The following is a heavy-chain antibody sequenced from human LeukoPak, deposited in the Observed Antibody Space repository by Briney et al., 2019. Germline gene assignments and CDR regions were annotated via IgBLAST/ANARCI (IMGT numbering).Heavy chain of an antibody. J-gene: IGHJ6*03. CDR3: ARVGSSSFYYYYMDV. V-gene: IGHV3-30*04. CDR1: GFTFSSYA. CDR2: ISYDGSNK. D-gene: IGHD6-6*01. Sequence: PGGSLRLSCAASGFTFSSYAMHWVRQAPGKGLGWVAVISYDGSNKYYADSVKGRFTISRDNSKNSLYLQMNSLRAEDTAVYYCARVGSSSFYYYYMDVWGKGTTVTVSS.